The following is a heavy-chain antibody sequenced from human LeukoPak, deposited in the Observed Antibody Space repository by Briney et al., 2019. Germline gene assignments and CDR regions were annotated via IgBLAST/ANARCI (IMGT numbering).Heavy chain of an antibody. V-gene: IGHV1-46*01. J-gene: IGHJ4*02. Sequence: ASVKVSCKASGYTFSVYYIHWVRQAPGQGLEWMGMIYPRDGSTSYAQKLQGRVTVTRDTSTSTVHMELSGLRSEDTAVYYCARDQEGFDYWGQGTLVTVSS. CDR1: GYTFSVYY. CDR3: ARDQEGFDY. CDR2: IYPRDGST.